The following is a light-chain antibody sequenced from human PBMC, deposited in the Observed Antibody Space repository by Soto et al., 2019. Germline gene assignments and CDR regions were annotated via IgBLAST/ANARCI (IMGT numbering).Light chain of an antibody. Sequence: EIVLTQSPATLSLSPGERATLSCRASQSVSIYLAWYQQKPGQAPRLLNYDASNRATGIPARFSGSGSGTDFTLTISSLEPEDFAVYYCQQRSNWLTFGGGTKVEIK. CDR2: DAS. V-gene: IGKV3-11*01. CDR3: QQRSNWLT. J-gene: IGKJ4*01. CDR1: QSVSIY.